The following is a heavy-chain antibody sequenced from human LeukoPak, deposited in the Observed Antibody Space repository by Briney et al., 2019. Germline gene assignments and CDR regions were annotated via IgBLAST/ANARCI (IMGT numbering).Heavy chain of an antibody. J-gene: IGHJ3*02. Sequence: SETLSLTCTVSGGSISNYYWSWIRQPAGKGLEWSGRKYARGSSNYNPPVQSRVTMSVDTSKNQFSLKLRSVTAADTAVYYCARGRYCSADICTGGDSFDIWGQGTMVSVSP. CDR2: KYARGSS. V-gene: IGHV4-4*07. CDR3: ARGRYCSADICTGGDSFDI. CDR1: GGSISNYY. D-gene: IGHD2-15*01.